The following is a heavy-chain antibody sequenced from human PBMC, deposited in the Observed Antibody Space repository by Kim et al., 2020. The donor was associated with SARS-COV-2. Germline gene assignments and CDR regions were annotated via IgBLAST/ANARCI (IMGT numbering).Heavy chain of an antibody. CDR3: ARARGGDIAVAPGY. CDR2: ISYDGSNK. D-gene: IGHD6-19*01. J-gene: IGHJ4*02. CDR1: GFTFSSYA. Sequence: GGSLRLSCAASGFTFSSYAMHWVRQAPGKGLEWVAVISYDGSNKYYADSVKGRFTISRDNSKNTLYLQMNSLRAEDTAVYYCARARGGDIAVAPGYWGQGTLVTVSS. V-gene: IGHV3-30*04.